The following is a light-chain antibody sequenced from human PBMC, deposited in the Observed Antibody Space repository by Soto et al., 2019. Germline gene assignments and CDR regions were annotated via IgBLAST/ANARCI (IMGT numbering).Light chain of an antibody. J-gene: IGKJ1*01. CDR1: QTLSSDF. Sequence: EIVLTQSPGTLSLSPGERAILSCRASQTLSSDFLAWYQQKPGQPPRLIIYGASSRATGVPERFSGSGTGTDFTLTISRLESEDFAVYYCQHYDTSPPPRFGQGTKVDVK. CDR2: GAS. V-gene: IGKV3-20*01. CDR3: QHYDTSPPPR.